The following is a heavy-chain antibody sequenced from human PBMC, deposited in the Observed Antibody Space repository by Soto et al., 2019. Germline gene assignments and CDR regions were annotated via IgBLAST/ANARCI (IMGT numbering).Heavy chain of an antibody. Sequence: PGESLKISCRTSGYKFTSSWIAWVRQMPGKGLEWMGIIFPSDSDTRYSPSFQGQVTISADRSTSTVFLQWASLKASDTAVYFCARKDKIGCFNWFDPWGQGTLVTVSS. CDR1: GYKFTSSW. CDR2: IFPSDSDT. D-gene: IGHD2-21*01. V-gene: IGHV5-51*01. J-gene: IGHJ5*02. CDR3: ARKDKIGCFNWFDP.